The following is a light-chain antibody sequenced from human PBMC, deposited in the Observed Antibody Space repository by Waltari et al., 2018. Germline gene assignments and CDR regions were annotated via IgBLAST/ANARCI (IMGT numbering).Light chain of an antibody. Sequence: VLTQSPGTTSLSPGERATLSCRASQSVSSSYLAWYQQKPRQAPRLLLYGASSRATGIPDRFSGSGSGTDFTLTIGRLEPEEFAVYYCQQYVSSPLTFGGGTKVEIK. CDR2: GAS. CDR1: QSVSSSY. J-gene: IGKJ4*01. V-gene: IGKV3-20*01. CDR3: QQYVSSPLT.